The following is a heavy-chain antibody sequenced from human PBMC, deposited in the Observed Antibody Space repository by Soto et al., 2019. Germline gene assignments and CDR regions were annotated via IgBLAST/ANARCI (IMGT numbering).Heavy chain of an antibody. D-gene: IGHD2-15*01. CDR1: GFTFSSYG. CDR2: IWYDGSNK. V-gene: IGHV3-33*01. CDR3: ARGYCSGGSGEYDF. J-gene: IGHJ4*02. Sequence: QVQLVESGGGVVQPGRSLRLSCAASGFTFSSYGMHWVRQAPGKGLEWVAVIWYDGSNKYYADSVKGRFTISRDNSKNTLYVQMNSVRSYDTAVYYCARGYCSGGSGEYDFWGQGTLVTVSS.